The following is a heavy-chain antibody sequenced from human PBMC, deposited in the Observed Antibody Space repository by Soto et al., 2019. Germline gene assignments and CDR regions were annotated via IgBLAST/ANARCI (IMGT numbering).Heavy chain of an antibody. D-gene: IGHD1-26*01. CDR2: IRYDGRNI. CDR3: ARDGVGHTTFFGYFDY. J-gene: IGHJ4*02. CDR1: GFTFSGLG. V-gene: IGHV3-33*01. Sequence: QVQLVESGGGVVQPGRSLRLSCAASGFTFSGLGMHWVRQAPGKGLEWVAVIRYDGRNIYYEDAVKGRFTISRDNSKDTLYLQMNSLRAADTAVYYCARDGVGHTTFFGYFDYWGQGTLVTVSS.